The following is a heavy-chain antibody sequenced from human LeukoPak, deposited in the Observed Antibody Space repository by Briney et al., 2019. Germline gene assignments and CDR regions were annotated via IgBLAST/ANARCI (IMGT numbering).Heavy chain of an antibody. Sequence: SETLSLTCTVSGGSISSYYRSWIRQPPGKGLEWIGYIYYSGTTNYNPSLKSRVTISVDTSKNQFSLKLSSVTPADTAVYYCARGSHDAFDIWGQGTMVTVSS. CDR1: GGSISSYY. J-gene: IGHJ3*02. CDR2: IYYSGTT. CDR3: ARGSHDAFDI. V-gene: IGHV4-59*01.